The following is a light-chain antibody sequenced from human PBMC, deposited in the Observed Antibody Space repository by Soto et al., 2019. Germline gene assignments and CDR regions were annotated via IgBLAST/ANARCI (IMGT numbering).Light chain of an antibody. J-gene: IGKJ4*01. CDR3: QQYNSSPCT. CDR1: QSVSSN. V-gene: IGKV3-15*01. CDR2: GAS. Sequence: EIGVTKCPIKLTESPGERATLSCRASQSVSSNLAWYQQKPGQAPRLLIYGASTRATGIPARFSGSGSGAEFTLTISSLQSEDFAIYYCQQYNSSPCTFGRGTKVDIK.